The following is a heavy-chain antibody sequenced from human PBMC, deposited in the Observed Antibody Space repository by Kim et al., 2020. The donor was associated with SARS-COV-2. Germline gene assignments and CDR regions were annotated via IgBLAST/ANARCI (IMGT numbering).Heavy chain of an antibody. CDR2: ISGSGGST. CDR1: GFTFSSYA. CDR3: AKTHGWLQCRAHRPVLSFDY. D-gene: IGHD5-12*01. V-gene: IGHV3-23*01. Sequence: GGSLRLSCAASGFTFSSYAMSWVRQAPGKGLEWVSAISGSGGSTYYADSVKGRFTISRDNSKNTLYLQMNSLRAEDTAVYYCAKTHGWLQCRAHRPVLSFDYWGQGTLVTVSS. J-gene: IGHJ4*02.